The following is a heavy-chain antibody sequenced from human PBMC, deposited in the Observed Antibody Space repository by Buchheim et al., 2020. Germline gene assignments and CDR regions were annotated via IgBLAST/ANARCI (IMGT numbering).Heavy chain of an antibody. CDR3: AKDHSESYYTEYHFDS. V-gene: IGHV3-30*02. J-gene: IGHJ4*02. CDR1: GFAFSSYG. Sequence: QVQLVESGGGVVPPGRSLRLSCAASGFAFSSYGMHWVRQAPAKGLEWVAFIRSDGSNEYSADSVKGRFTTSRDNSKNTLYLQMNSLRAGDSAVYFCAKDHSESYYTEYHFDSWGQGTL. CDR2: IRSDGSNE. D-gene: IGHD1-26*01.